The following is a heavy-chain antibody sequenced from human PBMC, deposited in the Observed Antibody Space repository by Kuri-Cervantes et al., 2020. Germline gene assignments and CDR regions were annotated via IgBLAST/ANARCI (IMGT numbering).Heavy chain of an antibody. CDR2: VYHSGFT. J-gene: IGHJ4*02. V-gene: IGHV4-59*01. CDR3: ARRPYVYGDYYFDY. D-gene: IGHD4-17*01. Sequence: SETLSLTCSVSGASMKSDYWSWIRQPPKKGLEWIGYVYHSGFTNYNASLESRVSMSIDTSKNEFSLKLTSVTAADSAVYYCARRPYVYGDYYFDYWGQGTLVTVSS. CDR1: GASMKSDY.